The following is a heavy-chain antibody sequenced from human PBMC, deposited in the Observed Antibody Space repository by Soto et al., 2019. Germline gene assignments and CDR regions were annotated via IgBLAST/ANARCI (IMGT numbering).Heavy chain of an antibody. CDR1: GFTFGTTD. CDR2: IDGSGGIT. CDR3: VINAGWSDT. Sequence: GVSLRLSWAASGFTFGTTDMSWVRQAPGEGLEWVSTIDGSGGITYYADSVKGRFTISRDNSRNTVYLQMNSLRGEDTALYYCVINAGWSDTRGQGALVTDSS. J-gene: IGHJ5*02. V-gene: IGHV3-23*01.